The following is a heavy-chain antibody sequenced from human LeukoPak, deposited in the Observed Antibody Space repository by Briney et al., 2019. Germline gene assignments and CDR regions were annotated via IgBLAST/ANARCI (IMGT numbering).Heavy chain of an antibody. CDR1: GGTFSSYA. Sequence: SVKVSCKASGGTFSSYAISWVRQAPGQGLEWMGGIIPIFGTANYAQKFQGRVTITRDTSASTAYMELSSLRSEDTAVYYCAREGYSSTSCYSVFGYWGQGTLVTVSS. D-gene: IGHD2-2*02. CDR2: IIPIFGTA. V-gene: IGHV1-69*05. J-gene: IGHJ4*02. CDR3: AREGYSSTSCYSVFGY.